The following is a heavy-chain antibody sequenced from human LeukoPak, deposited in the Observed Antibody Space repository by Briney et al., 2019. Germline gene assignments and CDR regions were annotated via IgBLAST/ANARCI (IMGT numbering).Heavy chain of an antibody. CDR1: GFTFSSYG. V-gene: IGHV3-66*01. J-gene: IGHJ2*01. CDR3: ARDAGGMPHPWYFDL. CDR2: IYSGGNT. Sequence: GGSLRLSCAASGFTFSSYGMHWVRQAPGKGLEWVSIIYSGGNTFYADSVKGRFTISRDSPKNTLYLQMNSLRAEDTAVYYCARDAGGMPHPWYFDLWGRGTLVTVSS. D-gene: IGHD3-16*01.